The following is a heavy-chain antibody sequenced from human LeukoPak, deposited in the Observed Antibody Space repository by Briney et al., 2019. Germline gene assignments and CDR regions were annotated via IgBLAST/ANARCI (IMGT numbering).Heavy chain of an antibody. J-gene: IGHJ4*02. V-gene: IGHV1-8*01. CDR1: GYTFTSYD. D-gene: IGHD3-16*02. Sequence: ASVKVSCKASGYTFTSYDINWVRQATGQGLEWMGWMNPNSGNTGYAQKFQGRVTMTRNTSISTAHMELSSLRSEDTAVYYCARNVAYDYVWGSYRLKPGVWGQGALVTVSS. CDR2: MNPNSGNT. CDR3: ARNVAYDYVWGSYRLKPGV.